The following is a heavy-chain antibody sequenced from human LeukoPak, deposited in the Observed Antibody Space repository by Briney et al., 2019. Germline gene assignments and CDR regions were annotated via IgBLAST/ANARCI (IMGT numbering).Heavy chain of an antibody. D-gene: IGHD5-12*01. CDR1: GGSISSYY. CDR2: IYYSGST. Sequence: PSETLSLTCTVSGGSISSYYWSWIRQPPGKGLEWIGYIYYSGSTNYNPSLKSRVTISVDTSKNQFSLKLSSVTAADTAVYYCARVNPDIVATIKPLDMDVWGKGTTVTVSS. V-gene: IGHV4-59*01. CDR3: ARVNPDIVATIKPLDMDV. J-gene: IGHJ6*03.